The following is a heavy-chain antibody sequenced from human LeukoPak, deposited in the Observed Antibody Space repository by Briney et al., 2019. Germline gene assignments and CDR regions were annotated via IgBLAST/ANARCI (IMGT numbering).Heavy chain of an antibody. CDR2: ISSSGSTI. Sequence: PGGSLRLSCAASGFTLSDYYMSWIRQAPGKGLEWVSYISSSGSTIYYADSVKGRFTISRDNAKNSLYLQMNSLRAEDTAVYYCARDLAALDYYFDYWGQGTLVTVSS. D-gene: IGHD3-9*01. CDR1: GFTLSDYY. CDR3: ARDLAALDYYFDY. V-gene: IGHV3-11*01. J-gene: IGHJ4*02.